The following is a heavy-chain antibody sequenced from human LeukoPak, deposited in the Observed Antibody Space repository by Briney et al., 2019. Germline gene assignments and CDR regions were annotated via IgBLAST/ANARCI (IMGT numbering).Heavy chain of an antibody. V-gene: IGHV4-59*12. Sequence: SETLSLTCTVSGGSISSYYWSWIRQPPGKGLEWIGYIYYSGSTNYNPSLKSRVTISVDAPKNQFSLKLSSVTAADTAVYYCASVLNYDSSGYYGDYWGQGTLVTVSS. D-gene: IGHD3-22*01. CDR2: IYYSGST. CDR1: GGSISSYY. CDR3: ASVLNYDSSGYYGDY. J-gene: IGHJ4*02.